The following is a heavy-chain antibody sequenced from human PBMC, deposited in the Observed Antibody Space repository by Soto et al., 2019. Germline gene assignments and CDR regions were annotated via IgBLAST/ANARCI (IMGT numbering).Heavy chain of an antibody. V-gene: IGHV4-31*02. CDR2: IYYSGST. J-gene: IGHJ6*02. Sequence: SQMISLPRTVAGGSIGSVGYCWSWIRQHPGKGLEWIGYIYYSGSTYYNPSLKSRVTISVDTSKNQFSLKLSSVTAADTAVYYCARGSGSSSWYGMGVWGQGTTVTLPS. D-gene: IGHD6-13*01. CDR3: ARGSGSSSWYGMGV. CDR1: GGSIGSVGYC.